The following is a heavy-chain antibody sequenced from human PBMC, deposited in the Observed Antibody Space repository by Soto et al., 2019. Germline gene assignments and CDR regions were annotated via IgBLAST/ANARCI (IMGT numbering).Heavy chain of an antibody. CDR1: GFTVSSNY. D-gene: IGHD5-18*01. Sequence: EVQLVETGGGLIQPGGSLRLSCAASGFTVSSNYMSWVRQAPGKGLEWVSVIYSGGSTYYADSVKGRFTISRDNSKNTLYRQMNSLRAEATAVYYCETGGYSSGGYYYYGMDVWGQGTTVTVSS. CDR2: IYSGGST. CDR3: ETGGYSSGGYYYYGMDV. J-gene: IGHJ6*02. V-gene: IGHV3-53*02.